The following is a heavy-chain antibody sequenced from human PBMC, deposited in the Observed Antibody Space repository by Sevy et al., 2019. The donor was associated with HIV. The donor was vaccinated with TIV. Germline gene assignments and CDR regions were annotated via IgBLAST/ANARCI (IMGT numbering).Heavy chain of an antibody. CDR1: GYTFTSYG. CDR3: ASAGYYSGYYDILTGLDY. CDR2: ISVYKGNT. J-gene: IGHJ4*02. D-gene: IGHD3-9*01. Sequence: ASVKVSCKASGYTFTSYGISWVRQAPGQGLEWMGWISVYKGNTNYAQKLQGRVTMTTDTSTSTAYMELRSLRSDDTAVYYCASAGYYSGYYDILTGLDYWGQGTLVTVSS. V-gene: IGHV1-18*01.